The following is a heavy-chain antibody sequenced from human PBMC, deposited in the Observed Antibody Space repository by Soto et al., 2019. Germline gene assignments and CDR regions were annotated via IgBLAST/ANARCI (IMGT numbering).Heavy chain of an antibody. CDR3: ARPEIAAAGKIDY. J-gene: IGHJ4*02. Sequence: SETLSLTCTVSGGSNSSSSYYWGWIRQPPGKGLEWIGSIYYSGSTYYNPSLKSRVTISVDTPKNQFSLKLSSVTAADTAVYYCARPEIAAAGKIDYWGQGTLVTVS. CDR1: GGSNSSSSYY. CDR2: IYYSGST. V-gene: IGHV4-39*01. D-gene: IGHD6-13*01.